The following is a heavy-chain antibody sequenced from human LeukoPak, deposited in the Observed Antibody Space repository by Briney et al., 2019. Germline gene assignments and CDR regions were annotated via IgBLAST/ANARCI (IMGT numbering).Heavy chain of an antibody. CDR2: IYTSGST. V-gene: IGHV4-4*07. D-gene: IGHD1-26*01. Sequence: PSETLSLTCTVSGGSISSYYWSWIRQPAGKGLEWIGRIYTSGSTNCNPSLKSRVTMSVDTSKNQFSLKLSSVTAADTAVYYCARAIIAPRQVGDAFDIWGQGTMVTVSS. CDR1: GGSISSYY. CDR3: ARAIIAPRQVGDAFDI. J-gene: IGHJ3*02.